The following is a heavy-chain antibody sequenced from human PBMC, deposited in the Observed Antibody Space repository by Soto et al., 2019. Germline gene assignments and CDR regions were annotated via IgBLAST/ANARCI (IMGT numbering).Heavy chain of an antibody. CDR3: ARESRYCSGGSCYFLPGIDY. CDR2: IIPIFGTA. CDR1: GGTFSSYA. V-gene: IGHV1-69*12. D-gene: IGHD2-15*01. Sequence: QVQLVQSGAEVKKPGSSVKVSCKASGGTFSSYAISWVRQAPRQGLEWMGGIIPIFGTANYAQKFQGRVTITADESTSTAYMELSSLRSADTAVYYCARESRYCSGGSCYFLPGIDYWGQGTLVTVSS. J-gene: IGHJ4*02.